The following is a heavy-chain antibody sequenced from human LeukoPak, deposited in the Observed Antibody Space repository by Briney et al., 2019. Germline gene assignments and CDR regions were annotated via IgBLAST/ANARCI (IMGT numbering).Heavy chain of an antibody. CDR3: ASGTFGDDSLDF. J-gene: IGHJ4*02. V-gene: IGHV1-2*06. D-gene: IGHD1/OR15-1a*01. Sequence: ASVKVSCKASGYTFTGYHLHWVRQAPGQGLEWMGRVNPDRGGTDYAQKFQGRVTMAGDTSVGTAYMELSSLRSDDTAVYYCASGTFGDDSLDFWGQGTLVTVSS. CDR1: GYTFTGYH. CDR2: VNPDRGGT.